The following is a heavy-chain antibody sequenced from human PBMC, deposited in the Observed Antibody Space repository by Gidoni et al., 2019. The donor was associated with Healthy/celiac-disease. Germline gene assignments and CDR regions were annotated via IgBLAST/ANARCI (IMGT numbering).Heavy chain of an antibody. J-gene: IGHJ4*02. Sequence: EVQLVESGGGWVQPGGSLRPSCPSSVFTVSINYMSWVRQAPGKGLEWVSVIYSGGSTYYADSVKGRFTISRDNSKNTLYLQMNSLRAEDTAVYYCARPYPGGTGFDYWGQGTLVTVSS. V-gene: IGHV3-66*02. CDR1: VFTVSINY. CDR3: ARPYPGGTGFDY. CDR2: IYSGGST.